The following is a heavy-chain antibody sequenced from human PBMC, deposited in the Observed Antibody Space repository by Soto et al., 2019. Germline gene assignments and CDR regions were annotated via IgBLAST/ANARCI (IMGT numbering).Heavy chain of an antibody. Sequence: NPSETLSLTCTFSVVSVSSGDYFWSWLRQSPGKRLEWIAYIYYSGSTNYNPSLKSRATISVDTSKSQVSLTLNSMTAADAALYYCARSPHYYYYCFHVWRQGTAVTVSS. D-gene: IGHD3-10*01. CDR1: VVSVSSGDYF. CDR3: ARSPHYYYYCFHV. V-gene: IGHV4-61*08. CDR2: IYYSGST. J-gene: IGHJ6*02.